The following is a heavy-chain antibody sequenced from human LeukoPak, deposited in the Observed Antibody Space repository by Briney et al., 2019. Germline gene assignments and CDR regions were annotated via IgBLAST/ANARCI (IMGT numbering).Heavy chain of an antibody. V-gene: IGHV4-59*12. CDR2: IYYSGST. Sequence: PSETLSLTCTVSGGSISSYYWSWIRQPPGKGLEWIGYIYYSGSTNYNPSLKSRVTISVDTSKNQFSLKLSSVTAADTAVYYCARGGYGYSSSWFFYWGQGTLVTVSS. J-gene: IGHJ4*02. CDR1: GGSISSYY. CDR3: ARGGYGYSSSWFFY. D-gene: IGHD6-13*01.